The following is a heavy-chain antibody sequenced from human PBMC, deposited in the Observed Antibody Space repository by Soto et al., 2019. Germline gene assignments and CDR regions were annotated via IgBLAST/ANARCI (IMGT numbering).Heavy chain of an antibody. CDR2: IIPILGIA. CDR1: GGTFSSYT. CDR3: AKDQALNPSPSYYFDY. V-gene: IGHV1-69*04. Sequence: SVKVSCKASGGTFSSYTISWVRQAPGQGLEWMGRIIPILGIANYAQKFQGRVTITADKSTSAAYMELNSLRAEDTAVYYCAKDQALNPSPSYYFDYWGQGTLVTVSS. J-gene: IGHJ4*02.